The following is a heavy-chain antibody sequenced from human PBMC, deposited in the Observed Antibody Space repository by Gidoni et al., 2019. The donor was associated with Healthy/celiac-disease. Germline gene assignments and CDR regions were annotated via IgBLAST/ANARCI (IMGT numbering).Heavy chain of an antibody. CDR1: GGSISRSSYY. CDR2: IYYSGST. V-gene: IGHV4-39*01. Sequence: QLQLQESGPGLVKPSETLSLTCTVSGGSISRSSYYWGWIRQPPGKGLEWIGSIYYSGSTYYNPSLKSRVTISVDTSKNQFSLKLSSVTAADTAVYYCAKQGDSGYSSSWYYFDYWGQGTLVTVSS. J-gene: IGHJ4*02. D-gene: IGHD6-13*01. CDR3: AKQGDSGYSSSWYYFDY.